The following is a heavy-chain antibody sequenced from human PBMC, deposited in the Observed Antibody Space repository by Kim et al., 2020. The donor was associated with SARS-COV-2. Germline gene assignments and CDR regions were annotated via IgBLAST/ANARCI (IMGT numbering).Heavy chain of an antibody. D-gene: IGHD4-17*01. Sequence: QKCQGRVTITADESTSTAYMELSSLRSEDTAVYYCASLDYGDYVKNAFDIWGQGTMVTVSS. CDR3: ASLDYGDYVKNAFDI. J-gene: IGHJ3*02. V-gene: IGHV1-69*01.